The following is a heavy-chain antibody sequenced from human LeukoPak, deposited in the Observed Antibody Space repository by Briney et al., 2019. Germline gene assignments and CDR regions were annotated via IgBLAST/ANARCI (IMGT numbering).Heavy chain of an antibody. CDR3: ARDLDYYGSGPFGY. V-gene: IGHV1-69*01. CDR2: IIPIFGTA. J-gene: IGHJ4*02. Sequence: ASVKVSCKASGGTLSSYAISWVRQAPGQGLEWMGGIIPIFGTANYAQKFQGRVTITADESTSTAYMELSSLRSEDTAVYYCARDLDYYGSGPFGYWGQGTLVTVSS. CDR1: GGTLSSYA. D-gene: IGHD3-10*01.